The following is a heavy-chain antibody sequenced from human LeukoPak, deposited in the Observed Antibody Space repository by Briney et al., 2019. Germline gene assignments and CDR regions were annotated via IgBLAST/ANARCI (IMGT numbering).Heavy chain of an antibody. CDR1: GGSFSGYY. V-gene: IGHV4-34*01. Sequence: SETLSLTCAVYGGSFSGYYWSWIRQPPGKGLEWIGEINHSGSTNYNPSLKSRVTMLVDTSKNQFSLKLSSVTAADSAVYYCARETRGYCDSGNYYFDYWGQGTLVTVSS. CDR2: INHSGST. J-gene: IGHJ4*02. D-gene: IGHD3-10*01. CDR3: ARETRGYCDSGNYYFDY.